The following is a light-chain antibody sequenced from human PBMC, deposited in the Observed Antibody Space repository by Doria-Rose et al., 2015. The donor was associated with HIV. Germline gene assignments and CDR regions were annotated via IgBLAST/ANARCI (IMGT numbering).Light chain of an antibody. CDR1: QTVSTY. CDR3: RQTYSSPPWT. V-gene: IGKV1-39*01. Sequence: DIRVTQSPSSLSASIGARVTITCRASQTVSTYLNWFQQEPGKAPKLLIYAASRLQSGVPSRFSGSGSGMDYTLPISGLQPGDFATYYCRQTYSSPPWTFGQGTKVEMK. J-gene: IGKJ1*01. CDR2: AAS.